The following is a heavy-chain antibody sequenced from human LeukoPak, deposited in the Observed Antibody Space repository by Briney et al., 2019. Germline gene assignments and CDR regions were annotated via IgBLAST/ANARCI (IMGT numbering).Heavy chain of an antibody. CDR2: IKQDGSEK. Sequence: GGSLRLSCAASGFTFSSYWMSWVRQAPGKGLEWVANIKQDGSEKYYVDSVKGRFTISRDNAKNSLYLQMNSLRAEDTAVYYCARDRSPYYYDSSGYYFDYWGQGTPVTVSS. D-gene: IGHD3-22*01. CDR3: ARDRSPYYYDSSGYYFDY. V-gene: IGHV3-7*01. CDR1: GFTFSSYW. J-gene: IGHJ4*02.